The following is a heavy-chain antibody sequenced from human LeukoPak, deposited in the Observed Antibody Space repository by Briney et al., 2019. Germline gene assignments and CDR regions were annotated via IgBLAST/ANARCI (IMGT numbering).Heavy chain of an antibody. Sequence: GGSLRLSCVASGFPVSSAFMNWVRQAPGKGLERVSLLASGGNTFFADSVKGRFTLSRDNSENTVYLQMNSLRAEDTAVYYCARAVGVVDCGAHSCKPYHFASWGQGTLVAVSS. D-gene: IGHD2-2*01. V-gene: IGHV3-66*01. CDR1: GFPVSSAF. CDR3: ARAVGVVDCGAHSCKPYHFAS. CDR2: LASGGNT. J-gene: IGHJ4*02.